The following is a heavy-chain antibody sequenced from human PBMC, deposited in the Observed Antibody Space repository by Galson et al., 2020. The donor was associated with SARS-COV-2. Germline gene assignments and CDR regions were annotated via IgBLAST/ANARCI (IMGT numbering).Heavy chain of an antibody. Sequence: GESLKISCAASGFTFSSYAMSWVRQAPGKGLEWVSASSGSGGSTYYADSVKGRFTISRDNSKNTLYLQMNSLRAEDTAVYYCAKDRGPYGDYGDYWGQGTLVTVSS. D-gene: IGHD4-17*01. J-gene: IGHJ4*02. CDR1: GFTFSSYA. V-gene: IGHV3-23*01. CDR3: AKDRGPYGDYGDY. CDR2: SSGSGGST.